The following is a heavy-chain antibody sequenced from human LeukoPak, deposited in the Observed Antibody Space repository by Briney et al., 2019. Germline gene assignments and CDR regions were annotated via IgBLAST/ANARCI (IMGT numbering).Heavy chain of an antibody. CDR1: GGSFSGYY. D-gene: IGHD3-10*01. CDR2: INHSGST. J-gene: IGHJ6*03. Sequence: SETLSLTCAVYGGSFSGYYWSWIRQPPEKGLEWIGEINHSGSTNYNPSLKSRVTISVDTSKNQFSLKLSSVTAAGTAVYYCYGSGSYYSDYYYYMDVWGKGTTVTVSS. CDR3: YGSGSYYSDYYYYMDV. V-gene: IGHV4-34*01.